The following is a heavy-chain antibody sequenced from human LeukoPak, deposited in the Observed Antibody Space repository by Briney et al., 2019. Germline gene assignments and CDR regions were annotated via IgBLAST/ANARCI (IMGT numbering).Heavy chain of an antibody. CDR2: IYPGDSDT. Sequence: GESLKISCKGSGYSFTSYWIGWVRQMPGKGLEWMGIIYPGDSDTRYRPSFQGQVTISADKSTSTAYLQWSSLKASDTAMYYCARRGYCSGGSCFSHAFDIWGHGTMVTVSS. V-gene: IGHV5-51*01. J-gene: IGHJ3*02. CDR1: GYSFTSYW. D-gene: IGHD2-15*01. CDR3: ARRGYCSGGSCFSHAFDI.